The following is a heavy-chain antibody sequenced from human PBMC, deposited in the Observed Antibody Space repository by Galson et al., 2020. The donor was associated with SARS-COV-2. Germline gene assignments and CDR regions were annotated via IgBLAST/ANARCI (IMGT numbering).Heavy chain of an antibody. J-gene: IGHJ4*02. CDR3: ASLGAPTSDF. Sequence: TGGSLRLSCAASGFTFSTYWMDWVRQAPGKGLVWVSRIKSDGSITNYADSVRGRFTISRDNAKNTLYLQTNSLRDEDTAVYYCASLGAPTSDFWGQGTLVTVSS. CDR1: GFTFSTYW. CDR2: IKSDGSIT. V-gene: IGHV3-74*01. D-gene: IGHD1-26*01.